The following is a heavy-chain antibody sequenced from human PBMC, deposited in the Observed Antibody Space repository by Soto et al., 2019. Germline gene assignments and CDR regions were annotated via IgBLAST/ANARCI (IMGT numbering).Heavy chain of an antibody. CDR3: AREGYSSSAKLGPSSGMEV. J-gene: IGHJ6*02. V-gene: IGHV1-69*01. Sequence: GLEWMGGIIPIFGTAKYAQKFQGRVTITADESLSTAYMELSSLRSEDTAVYYCAREGYSSSAKLGPSSGMEVWRQGTTVTVSS. CDR2: IIPIFGTA. D-gene: IGHD6-6*01.